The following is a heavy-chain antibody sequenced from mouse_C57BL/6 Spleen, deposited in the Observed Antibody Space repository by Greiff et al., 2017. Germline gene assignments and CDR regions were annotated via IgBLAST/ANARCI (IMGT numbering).Heavy chain of an antibody. V-gene: IGHV1-82*01. D-gene: IGHD4-1*01. CDR1: GYAFSSSW. Sequence: VQLQQSGPELVKPGASVKISCKASGYAFSSSWMNWVKQRPGKGLEWIGRIYPGDGDTNYNGKFKGKATLTADKSSSTAYMQLSSLTSEDSAVXFCASNWDGDYWGQGTTLTVSS. CDR3: ASNWDGDY. CDR2: IYPGDGDT. J-gene: IGHJ2*01.